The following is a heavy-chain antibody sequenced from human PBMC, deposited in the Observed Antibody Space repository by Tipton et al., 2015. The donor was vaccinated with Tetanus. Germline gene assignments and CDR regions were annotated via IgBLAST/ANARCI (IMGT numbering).Heavy chain of an antibody. J-gene: IGHJ4*02. Sequence: GSLRLSCAASGFTFSSYTMTWVRQAPGKGLEWVSGIAGTVGSTYYADSVRGRFTVSRDNAKNSLYLQMISLRAEDTAVYSCARGMAEASNCGGDCYSDYWGQGTLVTVSS. CDR2: IAGTVGST. CDR3: ARGMAEASNCGGDCYSDY. D-gene: IGHD2-21*02. CDR1: GFTFSSYT. V-gene: IGHV3-23*01.